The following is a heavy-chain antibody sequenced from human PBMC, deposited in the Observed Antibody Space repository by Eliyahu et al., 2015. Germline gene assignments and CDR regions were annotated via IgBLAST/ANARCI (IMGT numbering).Heavy chain of an antibody. Sequence: EVQLVESGGGLVQPGGSLRLSCAASGFTVSSNYMXWVRQAPGKGLEWVSVIYSGGSTYYADSVKGRFTISRDNSKNTLYLQMNSLRAEDTAVYYCARDAIYDAGYGDFNYYGMDVWGQGTTVTVSS. CDR3: ARDAIYDAGYGDFNYYGMDV. V-gene: IGHV3-66*01. D-gene: IGHD4-17*01. CDR1: GFTVSSNY. CDR2: IYSGGST. J-gene: IGHJ6*02.